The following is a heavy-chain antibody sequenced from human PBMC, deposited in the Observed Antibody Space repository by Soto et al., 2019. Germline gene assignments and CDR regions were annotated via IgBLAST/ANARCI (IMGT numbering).Heavy chain of an antibody. V-gene: IGHV4-59*01. Sequence: SETLSLTCTVSGGSISSYYWSWIRQPPGKGLEWIGYIYYSGSTNYNPSLKSRVTISVDTSKNQFSLKLSSVTAADTAVYYCARVEMATISFSTTTWFDPWGQGTLVTVSS. J-gene: IGHJ5*02. CDR2: IYYSGST. D-gene: IGHD5-12*01. CDR3: ARVEMATISFSTTTWFDP. CDR1: GGSISSYY.